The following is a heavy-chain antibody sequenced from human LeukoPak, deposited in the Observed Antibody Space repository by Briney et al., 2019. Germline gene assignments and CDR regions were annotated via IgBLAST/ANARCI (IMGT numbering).Heavy chain of an antibody. Sequence: PSETLSLTCTVSGGSVNGYYWTWLRQPPGKGLEWIGHVHYSGSTGYNPSLKSRVTISVDTSKNQFSLKVTSVTAADTAVYYCARQGAGGRAFDIWGQGTMVTVSS. CDR1: GGSVNGYY. CDR2: VHYSGST. V-gene: IGHV4-59*02. CDR3: ARQGAGGRAFDI. D-gene: IGHD6-19*01. J-gene: IGHJ3*02.